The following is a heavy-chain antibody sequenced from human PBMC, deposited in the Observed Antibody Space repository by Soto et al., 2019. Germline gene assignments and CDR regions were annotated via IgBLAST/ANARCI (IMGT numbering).Heavy chain of an antibody. D-gene: IGHD3-9*01. V-gene: IGHV2-5*01. J-gene: IGHJ4*02. Sequence: SGPTLVNPTQTLTLTCTFSGFSLSTSGVGVGWIRQPPGKALEWLALIYWNDDKRYSPSLKSRLTITKDTSKNQVVLTMTNMDPVDTATYYCAHSSTSPLRYFDWLLSAPTFDYWGQGTLVTVSS. CDR3: AHSSTSPLRYFDWLLSAPTFDY. CDR1: GFSLSTSGVG. CDR2: IYWNDDK.